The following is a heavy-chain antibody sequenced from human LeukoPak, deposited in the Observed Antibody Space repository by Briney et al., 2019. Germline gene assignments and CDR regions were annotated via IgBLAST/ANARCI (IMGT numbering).Heavy chain of an antibody. CDR2: IYSSGST. V-gene: IGHV3-53*01. CDR1: GFTVSSNY. D-gene: IGHD2-2*01. J-gene: IGHJ4*02. CDR3: ATPYPREYCSSTTCYFNY. Sequence: GGSLRLSCAASGFTVSSNYMSWVRQAPGKGLEWVSVIYSSGSTYYADSMKGRFTISRDNSKNTLYLQMNSLRVEDTAVYYCATPYPREYCSSTTCYFNYWGQGTLDTVSS.